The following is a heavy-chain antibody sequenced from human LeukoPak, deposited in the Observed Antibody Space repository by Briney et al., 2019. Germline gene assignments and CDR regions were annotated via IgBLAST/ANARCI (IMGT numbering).Heavy chain of an antibody. J-gene: IGHJ4*02. V-gene: IGHV4-39*01. Sequence: SETLSLTCTVSGGSISSYYWGWIRQPPGKGLEWIGSIYYSGSTYYNPSLKSRVTISVDTSKNQFSLKLSSVTAADTAVYYCARFRSGYYPIDYWGQGTLVTVSS. D-gene: IGHD3/OR15-3a*01. CDR2: IYYSGST. CDR1: GGSISSYY. CDR3: ARFRSGYYPIDY.